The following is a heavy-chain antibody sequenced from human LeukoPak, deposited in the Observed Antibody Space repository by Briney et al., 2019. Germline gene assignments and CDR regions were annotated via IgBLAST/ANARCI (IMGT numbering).Heavy chain of an antibody. V-gene: IGHV4-38-2*02. CDR2: ISHRGSP. J-gene: IGHJ5*02. Sequence: SETLSLTCIVSGYSISSDYCWGWIRQAPGKGLEWIGSISHRGSPYYNPSLQSRVTMSADTPNNHFSLRLSSVTAADTAVYYCARDGGFYYTASPNSWFDPWGQGILVTVST. CDR3: ARDGGFYYTASPNSWFDP. D-gene: IGHD2-15*01. CDR1: GYSISSDYC.